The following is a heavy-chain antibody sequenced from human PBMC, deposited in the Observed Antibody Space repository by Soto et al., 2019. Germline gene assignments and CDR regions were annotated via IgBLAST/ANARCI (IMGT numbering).Heavy chain of an antibody. CDR2: IHYSGSS. J-gene: IGHJ4*02. V-gene: IGHV4-59*08. CDR3: ARHSNESSKSLDY. Sequence: SETLSLTCTVSGGSISGYYWSWIRQPPGKGLEWIAYIHYSGSSNSNPSLKSRVTISVDTSRNQFSLKLTSVTAADTAVYYCARHSNESSKSLDYWGQGTLVTVSS. D-gene: IGHD1-1*01. CDR1: GGSISGYY.